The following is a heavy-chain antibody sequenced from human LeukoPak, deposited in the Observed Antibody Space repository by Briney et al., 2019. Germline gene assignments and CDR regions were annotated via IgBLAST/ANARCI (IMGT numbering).Heavy chain of an antibody. CDR1: GFTFSSYS. D-gene: IGHD2-21*02. J-gene: IGHJ4*02. Sequence: GGSLRLSCAASGFTFSSYSMNWVRQAPGKGLEWVSSISSSSSYIYYADSVKGRFTISRDTSKNTVFLQMNSLRAEDTAVYYCAKKVVVTTNYFDYWGQGTLVTVSS. CDR3: AKKVVVTTNYFDY. V-gene: IGHV3-21*04. CDR2: ISSSSSYI.